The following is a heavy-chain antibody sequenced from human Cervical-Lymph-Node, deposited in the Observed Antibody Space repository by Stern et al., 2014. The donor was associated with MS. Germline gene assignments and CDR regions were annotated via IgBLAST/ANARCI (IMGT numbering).Heavy chain of an antibody. D-gene: IGHD6-13*01. CDR1: GYNFTGNY. CDR3: ARDLAVSSSYRSAFDI. Sequence: VQLVESGAEVKQPGASVKVSCKASGYNFTGNYMPWVRQAPGQGLEWMGWTNPNSGDTKLPQEFQGRVTITRDTSISTVYMEMSRLGSDDTAVYYCARDLAVSSSYRSAFDIWGQGTMVTVSS. V-gene: IGHV1-2*02. CDR2: TNPNSGDT. J-gene: IGHJ3*02.